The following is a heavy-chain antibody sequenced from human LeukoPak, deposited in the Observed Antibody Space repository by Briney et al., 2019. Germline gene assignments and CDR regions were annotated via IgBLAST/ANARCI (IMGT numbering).Heavy chain of an antibody. Sequence: GRSLRLSRAASGFTFSSYAMHWVRQAPGKGLEWVAVISYDGSNKYYADSVKGRFTISRDNSKNTLYLQMNSLRAEDTAVYYCAKATGIVGATTGDYWGQGTLVTVSS. CDR3: AKATGIVGATTGDY. V-gene: IGHV3-30-3*01. CDR2: ISYDGSNK. J-gene: IGHJ4*02. CDR1: GFTFSSYA. D-gene: IGHD1-26*01.